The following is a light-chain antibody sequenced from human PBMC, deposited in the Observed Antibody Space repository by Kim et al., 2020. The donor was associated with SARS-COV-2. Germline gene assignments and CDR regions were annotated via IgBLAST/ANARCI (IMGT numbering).Light chain of an antibody. CDR2: GAS. Sequence: GTRVPITCRASQDIRNDLGWYQQNPGRAPKRLIYGASSLQSGVPSRFSGSGSGTEFTLTISSLQPEDFATYFCLQHNTYPITFGQGTRLEIK. V-gene: IGKV1-17*01. CDR1: QDIRND. CDR3: LQHNTYPIT. J-gene: IGKJ5*01.